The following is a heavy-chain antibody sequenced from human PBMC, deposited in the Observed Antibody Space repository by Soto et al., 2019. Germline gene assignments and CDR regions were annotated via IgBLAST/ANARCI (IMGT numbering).Heavy chain of an antibody. CDR2: ISAYNGNT. J-gene: IGHJ3*02. D-gene: IGHD2-21*02. V-gene: IGHV1-18*04. Sequence: ASVKVSCKASGYTFTSYGISWVRQAPGQGLEWMGWISAYNGNTNYAQKLQGRVTMTTDTSTSTAYMELRSLRSDDTAVYYCARDTRLAYCGGDCYPDAFDIWGQGTMVTVSS. CDR3: ARDTRLAYCGGDCYPDAFDI. CDR1: GYTFTSYG.